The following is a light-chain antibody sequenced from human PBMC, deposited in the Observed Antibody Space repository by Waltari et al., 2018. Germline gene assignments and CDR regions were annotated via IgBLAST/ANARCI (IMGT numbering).Light chain of an antibody. J-gene: IGKJ2*01. CDR2: WAS. Sequence: DIVMTQSPDSLPVSLGERATINCKSSQSVLYSSNNKNYLAWYQQKPGQPPRLLIYWASTRESGVPDRFSGSWSGTDFTLTISSLQAEDVAVYYCQQYYSTPLYTFGQGTKLEIK. CDR3: QQYYSTPLYT. CDR1: QSVLYSSNNKNY. V-gene: IGKV4-1*01.